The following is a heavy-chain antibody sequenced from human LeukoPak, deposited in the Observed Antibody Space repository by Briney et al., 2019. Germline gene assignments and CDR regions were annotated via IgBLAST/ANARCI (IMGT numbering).Heavy chain of an antibody. CDR1: GFTFGGYG. J-gene: IGHJ4*02. CDR2: IAYDGSRA. D-gene: IGHD1-14*01. V-gene: IGHV3-33*01. Sequence: GRSLRLSCAGAGFTFGGYGMHWFRQTPGKGLEWVAVIAYDGSRAFYADSVKRRFTISRDNSKNTMSVQMDDLRAEDTAVYYCTRYNNDHFDYWGQGTLVTVSS. CDR3: TRYNNDHFDY.